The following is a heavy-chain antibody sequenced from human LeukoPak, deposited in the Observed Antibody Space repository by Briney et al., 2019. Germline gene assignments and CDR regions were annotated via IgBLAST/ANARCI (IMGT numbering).Heavy chain of an antibody. D-gene: IGHD6-19*01. V-gene: IGHV3-21*01. CDR3: ASVAVAGYFDS. CDR2: ISSGSSYI. Sequence: PGGSLRLSCAASGFTFSSYNMNWVRQAPGKGLEWVSSISSGSSYIYYADSAKGRFTISRDNAKNSLYLQMNSLRAEDTAVYYCASVAVAGYFDSWGPGTLVTVSS. CDR1: GFTFSSYN. J-gene: IGHJ4*02.